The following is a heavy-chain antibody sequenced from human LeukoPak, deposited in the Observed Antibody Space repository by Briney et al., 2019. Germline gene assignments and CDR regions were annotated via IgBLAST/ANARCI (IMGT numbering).Heavy chain of an antibody. CDR3: ARGAPYYYDSSGYAFDI. CDR1: GFTFSSYS. V-gene: IGHV3-21*01. J-gene: IGHJ3*02. Sequence: GGSLILSCAASGFTFSSYSMNWVRQAPGKGLEWVSSISSSSSYIYYADSVKGRFTISRDNAKNSLYLQMNSLRAEDTAVYYCARGAPYYYDSSGYAFDIWGQGTMVTVSS. D-gene: IGHD3-22*01. CDR2: ISSSSSYI.